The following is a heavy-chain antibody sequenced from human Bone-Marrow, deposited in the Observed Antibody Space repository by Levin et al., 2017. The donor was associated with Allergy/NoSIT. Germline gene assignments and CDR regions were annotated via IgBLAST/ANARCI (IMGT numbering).Heavy chain of an antibody. V-gene: IGHV3-7*01. D-gene: IGHD6-19*01. CDR2: IKQDGSEE. J-gene: IGHJ4*02. Sequence: AASVKVSCAASGFTFGTYGMTWVRQAPGKGLEWVARIKQDGSEETYVDSLKGRFTISRDNAKNSLYLQMNSLRAEDTAVYYCARVRRYSSRAWYAGDYWGQGTLVTVSS. CDR1: GFTFGTYG. CDR3: ARVRRYSSRAWYAGDY.